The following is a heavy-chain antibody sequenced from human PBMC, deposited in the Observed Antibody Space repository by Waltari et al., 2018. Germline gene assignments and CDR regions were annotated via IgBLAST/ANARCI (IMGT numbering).Heavy chain of an antibody. CDR2: ISGRGDDT. D-gene: IGHD2-15*01. V-gene: IGHV3-23*01. CDR3: ARIGYSLSYDLMGASDY. Sequence: EVQLLESGGGLVQPGGSLRLSCAASGFTFSTHARTGVRQAPGKGLQFVSSISGRGDDTYYADSVRGRFTISRDNSKNTVYLQLNSLRPEDTAIYYCARIGYSLSYDLMGASDYWGQGTLVTVSS. CDR1: GFTFSTHA. J-gene: IGHJ4*02.